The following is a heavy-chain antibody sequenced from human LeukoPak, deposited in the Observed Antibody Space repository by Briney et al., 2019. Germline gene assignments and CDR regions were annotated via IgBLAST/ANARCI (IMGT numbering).Heavy chain of an antibody. CDR2: IYSGGST. V-gene: IGHV3-53*01. Sequence: GGSLRLSCAASGFTVSSNYMSWVRQAPGKGLEWVSVIYSGGSTYYADSVRGRFTISRDNSNNTLYLQMNSLRSEDTAVYYCARGSAWYFVYWGQGTLVTVSS. D-gene: IGHD6-19*01. CDR1: GFTVSSNY. J-gene: IGHJ4*02. CDR3: ARGSAWYFVY.